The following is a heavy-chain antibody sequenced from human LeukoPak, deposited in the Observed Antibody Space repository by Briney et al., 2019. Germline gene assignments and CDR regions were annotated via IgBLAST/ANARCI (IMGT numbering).Heavy chain of an antibody. V-gene: IGHV4-31*03. D-gene: IGHD3-3*01. Sequence: SQTLSLTCTVSGDSISSSDYYWSWIRQNPGKGLEWIGYISYSGNTNYNPSLRSRATISVDTSKKQLPLRLTSVTSADTAVYYCARQYDSWSGYPSYFDYWGQGTLVTVSS. CDR3: ARQYDSWSGYPSYFDY. J-gene: IGHJ4*02. CDR2: ISYSGNT. CDR1: GDSISSSDYY.